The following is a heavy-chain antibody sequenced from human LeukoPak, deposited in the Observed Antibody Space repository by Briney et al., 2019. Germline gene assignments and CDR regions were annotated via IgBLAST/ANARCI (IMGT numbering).Heavy chain of an antibody. Sequence: GGSLRLSCAASGFTFSSYGMHWVRQAPGKGLEWVAFIRYDGSNKYYADSVKGRFTISRDNSKNTLYLQMNSLRAEDTAVYYCAKDRVMVVPAASFDYWGQGTLVTVSS. D-gene: IGHD2-2*01. CDR3: AKDRVMVVPAASFDY. J-gene: IGHJ4*02. CDR1: GFTFSSYG. V-gene: IGHV3-30*02. CDR2: IRYDGSNK.